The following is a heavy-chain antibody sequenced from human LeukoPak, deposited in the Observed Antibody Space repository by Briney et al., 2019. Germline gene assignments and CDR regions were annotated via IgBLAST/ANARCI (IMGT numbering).Heavy chain of an antibody. Sequence: PGGSLRLSCAASGFTFSSYWMSWVRQAPGKGLELVANIKQDGSEKYYVDSVKGRFTISRDNSKNSLYLQMNSLRAEDTAVYYCARAKGFWSGYCKYYFDYWGQGTLVTVSS. CDR2: IKQDGSEK. D-gene: IGHD3-3*01. CDR1: GFTFSSYW. J-gene: IGHJ4*02. CDR3: ARAKGFWSGYCKYYFDY. V-gene: IGHV3-7*01.